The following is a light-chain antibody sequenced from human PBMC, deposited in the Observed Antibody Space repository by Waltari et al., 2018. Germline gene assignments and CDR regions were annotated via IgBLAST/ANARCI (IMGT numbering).Light chain of an antibody. Sequence: IMLTQSPGTLSLSPGERATLSCRASQSISRYLAWYQQKPGQAPRPLIYGASTRATGIPDRFSGSGSWTDFSLTISGLVPEDSAVYYCQHHFRLPATFGQGTKVEIK. J-gene: IGKJ1*01. CDR1: QSISRY. CDR3: QHHFRLPAT. CDR2: GAS. V-gene: IGKV3-20*01.